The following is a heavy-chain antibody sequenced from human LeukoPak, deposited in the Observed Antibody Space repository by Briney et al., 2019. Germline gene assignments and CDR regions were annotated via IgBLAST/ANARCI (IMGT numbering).Heavy chain of an antibody. CDR3: ATESIGRHYDY. V-gene: IGHV3-21*03. J-gene: IGHJ4*02. Sequence: PGGSLRLSCAASGFTFSSCGFNWVRQAPGKGLEWVSSIGPTGTDRYYADSVRGRFTISRDNAKNSMYLQMDSLRDEDTAVYYCATESIGRHYDYWGQGTLLTVSS. CDR1: GFTFSSCG. CDR2: IGPTGTDR.